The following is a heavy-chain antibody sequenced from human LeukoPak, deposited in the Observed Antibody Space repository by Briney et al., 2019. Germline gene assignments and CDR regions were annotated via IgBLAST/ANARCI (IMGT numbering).Heavy chain of an antibody. Sequence: SSETLSLTCTVSGGSISSSSYYWGWIRQPPGKGLEWIGSIYYSGSTYYNPSLKSRVTISVDTSKNLFSLKLTSMPAADTAVYYCARQSHRVGATTGSWRDYWGQGTLVTVSS. V-gene: IGHV4-39*01. D-gene: IGHD1-26*01. CDR2: IYYSGST. CDR3: ARQSHRVGATTGSWRDY. CDR1: GGSISSSSYY. J-gene: IGHJ4*02.